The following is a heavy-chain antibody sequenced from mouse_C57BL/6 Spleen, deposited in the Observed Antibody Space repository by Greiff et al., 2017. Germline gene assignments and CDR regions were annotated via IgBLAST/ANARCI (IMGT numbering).Heavy chain of an antibody. CDR1: GYTFTDYN. D-gene: IGHD1-1*01. CDR2: INPNNGGT. J-gene: IGHJ4*01. CDR3: ARTPYGSSFGDYAMDY. V-gene: IGHV1-18*01. Sequence: VQLQQSGPELVKPGASVKIPCKASGYTFTDYNMDWVKQSHGKSLEWIGDINPNNGGTIYNQKFKGKATLTVDKSSSTAYMELRSLTSEDTAVYYCARTPYGSSFGDYAMDYWGQGTSVTVSS.